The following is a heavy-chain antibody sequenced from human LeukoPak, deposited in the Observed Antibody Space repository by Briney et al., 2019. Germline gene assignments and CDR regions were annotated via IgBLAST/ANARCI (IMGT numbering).Heavy chain of an antibody. J-gene: IGHJ6*04. Sequence: ASVKVSCKASGYTFINYDINWVRQATGQGLEWRGWMNPSSGSTAYAQKFQGRVTITRNTSISTAYMELSTLRFEDTAVYYCARGRSAMRKDVWGKGTTVTVSS. CDR2: MNPSSGST. V-gene: IGHV1-8*03. D-gene: IGHD2-2*01. CDR1: GYTFINYD. CDR3: ARGRSAMRKDV.